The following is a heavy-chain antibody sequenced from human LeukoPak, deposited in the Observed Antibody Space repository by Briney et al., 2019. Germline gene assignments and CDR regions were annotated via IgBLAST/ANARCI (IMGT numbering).Heavy chain of an antibody. J-gene: IGHJ6*02. CDR1: GFTFSSYD. Sequence: GGSLRLSCAASGFTFSSYDMHWVRQATGKGLEWVSAIGTAGDTYYPGSVKGRFTISRENAKNSLYLQMNSLRAGDTAVHYCARGGITFGGVIVLGMDVWGQGTTVTVSS. CDR2: IGTAGDT. CDR3: ARGGITFGGVIVLGMDV. V-gene: IGHV3-13*01. D-gene: IGHD3-16*02.